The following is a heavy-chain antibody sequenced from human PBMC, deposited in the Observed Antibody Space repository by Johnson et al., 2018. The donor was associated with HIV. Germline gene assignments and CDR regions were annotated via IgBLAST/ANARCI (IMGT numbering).Heavy chain of an antibody. CDR2: TRNKANSYTT. J-gene: IGHJ3*02. V-gene: IGHV3-72*01. D-gene: IGHD6-19*01. Sequence: VQLVESGGGVVQPGRSLRLSCAASGFSFSDHYMDWVRQAPGKGLDWVGRTRNKANSYTTEYAASVKGSFIISRDDSKNTLYLQMNSLKTEATAVYFCARDRVCGRSGWYGPLDAYDIWGQWTMVTVSS. CDR3: ARDRVCGRSGWYGPLDAYDI. CDR1: GFSFSDHY.